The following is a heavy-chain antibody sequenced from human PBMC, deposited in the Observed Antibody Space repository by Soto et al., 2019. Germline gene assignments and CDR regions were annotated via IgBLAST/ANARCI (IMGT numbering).Heavy chain of an antibody. V-gene: IGHV3-48*02. CDR3: VRDDRWAFDF. D-gene: IGHD3-22*01. CDR2: ISIGSGSI. J-gene: IGHJ3*01. CDR1: GFSFSNYA. Sequence: EVQLVESGGGLVQPGGSRRVSCAASGFSFSNYAMNWVRQAPGKGLEWVSYISIGSGSIFYADSVKGRFTISRDAAKNSLYLQMNTLRDEDTAVYYCVRDDRWAFDFWGQGTMVTVSS.